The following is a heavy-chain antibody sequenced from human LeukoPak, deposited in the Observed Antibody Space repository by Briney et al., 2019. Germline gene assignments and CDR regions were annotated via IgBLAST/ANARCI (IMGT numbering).Heavy chain of an antibody. Sequence: ASVKVSCKASGYTFTGYYMHWVRQAPGQGLEWMGWINPKSGGTNYAQKFQGRVTMTRDTSISTAYMELSRLRSDDTAVYYCARATRQLVLVYWGQGTLVTVSS. V-gene: IGHV1-2*02. CDR2: INPKSGGT. J-gene: IGHJ4*02. D-gene: IGHD6-6*01. CDR3: ARATRQLVLVY. CDR1: GYTFTGYY.